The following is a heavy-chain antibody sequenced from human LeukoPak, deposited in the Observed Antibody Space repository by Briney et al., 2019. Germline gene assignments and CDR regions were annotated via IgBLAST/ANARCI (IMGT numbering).Heavy chain of an antibody. CDR1: GYTFTSYG. D-gene: IGHD2-2*01. J-gene: IGHJ5*02. V-gene: IGHV1-18*01. Sequence: GASVKVSCKASGYTFTSYGISWVRQAPGQGLEWMGWISAYNGNTNYAQKLQGRVTMTTDTSTSTAYMELRSLRSDDTAVYYCVRGYCSSTSCYENWFDPWGQGTLVTVSS. CDR3: VRGYCSSTSCYENWFDP. CDR2: ISAYNGNT.